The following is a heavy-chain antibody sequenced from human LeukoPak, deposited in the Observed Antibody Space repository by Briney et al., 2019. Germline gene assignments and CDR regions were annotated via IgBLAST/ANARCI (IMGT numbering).Heavy chain of an antibody. J-gene: IGHJ6*02. CDR3: ASSTIAAAGIGYYYYGMDV. D-gene: IGHD6-13*01. Sequence: SETLSLTCIVSADAITSHFYWGWIRQSPGEGGKGLEWIASVYHSGAEYVNPSLKSRVTTSVDTSKSQFYLTLTSVTAADTAVYYCASSTIAAAGIGYYYYGMDVWGQGTAVTVSS. V-gene: IGHV4-38-2*02. CDR1: ADAITSHFY. CDR2: VYHSGAE.